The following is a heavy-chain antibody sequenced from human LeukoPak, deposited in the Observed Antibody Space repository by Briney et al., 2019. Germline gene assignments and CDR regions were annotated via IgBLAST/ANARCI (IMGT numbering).Heavy chain of an antibody. CDR1: GFTFSSHW. D-gene: IGHD6-13*01. J-gene: IGHJ4*02. CDR2: IKPDGSEI. CDR3: ARERQQLLFFDY. V-gene: IGHV3-7*01. Sequence: GGSLRLSCGASGFTFSSHWMTWVRQAPGEGLEFVANIKPDGSEISYADSVKGRFIVSRDNAKNSLYLQMNSLRAEDTALYYCARERQQLLFFDYWGQGTLVTVSS.